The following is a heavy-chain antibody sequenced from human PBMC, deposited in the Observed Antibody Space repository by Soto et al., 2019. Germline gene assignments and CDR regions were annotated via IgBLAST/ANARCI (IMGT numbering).Heavy chain of an antibody. CDR3: ARGGSNRYYYDSSGAFDI. CDR2: ISYDGSNK. J-gene: IGHJ3*02. D-gene: IGHD3-22*01. Sequence: GWSLRLSCAASGFTFSSYAMHWVRQAPGKGLEWVAVISYDGSNKYYADSVKGRFTISRDNSKNTLYLQMNSLRAEDTAVYYCARGGSNRYYYDSSGAFDIWGQGTMVTVSS. CDR1: GFTFSSYA. V-gene: IGHV3-30-3*01.